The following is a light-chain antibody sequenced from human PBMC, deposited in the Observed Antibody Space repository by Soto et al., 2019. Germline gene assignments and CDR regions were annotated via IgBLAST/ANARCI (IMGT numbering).Light chain of an antibody. CDR2: AAS. CDR3: QQSYSTPRT. J-gene: IGKJ3*01. Sequence: DIQMTQSPSSLSASVGDRVTITRRASQSISSYLNWYQQKPGKAPKLLLYAASSLQSGVPSRFSGSGSGTDFTLTIGSLQPEDFATYYCQQSYSTPRTFGPGTNVDIK. V-gene: IGKV1-39*01. CDR1: QSISSY.